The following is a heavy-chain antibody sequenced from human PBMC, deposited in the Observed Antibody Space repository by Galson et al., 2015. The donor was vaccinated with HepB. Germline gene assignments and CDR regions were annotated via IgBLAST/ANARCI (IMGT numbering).Heavy chain of an antibody. CDR3: ARGSTWKLDY. D-gene: IGHD2/OR15-2a*01. CDR1: GFTFRKFY. V-gene: IGHV3-7*03. CDR2: INSHGSAT. Sequence: SLRLSCAASGFTFRKFYMAWVRQAPGKGLEWVANINSHGSATSYVDSVKGRFIVSRDNAGNSLFLQMNSLRADDTAVYYCARGSTWKLDYWGRGTLVTVSS. J-gene: IGHJ4*02.